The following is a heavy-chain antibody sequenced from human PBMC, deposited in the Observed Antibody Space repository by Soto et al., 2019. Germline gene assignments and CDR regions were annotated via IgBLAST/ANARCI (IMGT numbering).Heavy chain of an antibody. CDR1: GGSISSGGYY. CDR3: ARDESATDAFDI. J-gene: IGHJ3*02. Sequence: QVQLQESGPGLVKPSQTLSLTCTVSGGSISSGGYYWSWIRQNPGKGLEWIGYMYYSGSTNYNPSLKSPLTISVDTSKNKFSLKVNAMTAADTAVYYCARDESATDAFDIWGQGTMVTVSS. CDR2: MYYSGST. V-gene: IGHV4-31*01. D-gene: IGHD5-12*01.